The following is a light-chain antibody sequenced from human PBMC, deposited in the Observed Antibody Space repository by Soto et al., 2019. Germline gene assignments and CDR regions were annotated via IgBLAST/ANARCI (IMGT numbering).Light chain of an antibody. J-gene: IGLJ2*01. CDR1: SSDVGGYDY. CDR3: CSYAGSNTFV. V-gene: IGLV2-8*01. CDR2: ELN. Sequence: QSVLTQPPSASGSPGQSVTISCTGTSSDVGGYDYVSWYQQHPGKAPKLMIYELNKRPSGVPDRFSGSKSGNTASLTVSGLQAEDEADYYCCSYAGSNTFVFGSGTKVTVL.